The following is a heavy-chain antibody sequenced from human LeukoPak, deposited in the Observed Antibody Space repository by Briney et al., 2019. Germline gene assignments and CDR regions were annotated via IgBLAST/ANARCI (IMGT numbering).Heavy chain of an antibody. CDR3: ARGSGGGELSSFDY. V-gene: IGHV4-31*03. CDR2: IYYSGST. Sequence: SETLSLTCTVSGGSISSGGYYWSWIRQHPGKGLEWIGYIYYSGSTYYNPSLKSRVTISVDTSKKQFSLKLSSVTAADTAVYYCARGSGGGELSSFDYWGQGTLVTVSS. J-gene: IGHJ4*02. D-gene: IGHD3-16*02. CDR1: GGSISSGGYY.